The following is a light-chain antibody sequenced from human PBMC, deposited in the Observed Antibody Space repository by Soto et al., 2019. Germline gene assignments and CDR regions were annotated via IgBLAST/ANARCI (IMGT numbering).Light chain of an antibody. J-gene: IGLJ3*02. Sequence: QSALTQPASVSGSPGQSITISCTGNRDDVGGYNYVSWYQQYPGKAPKLMIYEVSYRPSGVSNRFSGSRSGHTASLSISGLQAEDEADYYCSAYTNIGTLVFGGGTKVTVL. CDR1: RDDVGGYNY. CDR3: SAYTNIGTLV. CDR2: EVS. V-gene: IGLV2-14*01.